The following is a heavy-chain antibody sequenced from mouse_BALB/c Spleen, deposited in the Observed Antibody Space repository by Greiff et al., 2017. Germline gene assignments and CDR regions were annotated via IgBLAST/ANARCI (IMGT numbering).Heavy chain of an antibody. D-gene: IGHD2-14*01. J-gene: IGHJ4*01. V-gene: IGHV5-6*02. CDR3: ARRERYDVSYAMDY. CDR1: GFTFSSYG. Sequence: EVKLVESGGDLVKPGGSLKLSCAASGFTFSSYGMSWVRQTPDKRLEWVATISSGGSYTYYPDSVKGRFTISRDNAKNTLYLQMSSLKSEDTAMYYCARRERYDVSYAMDYWGQGTSVTVSS. CDR2: ISSGGSYT.